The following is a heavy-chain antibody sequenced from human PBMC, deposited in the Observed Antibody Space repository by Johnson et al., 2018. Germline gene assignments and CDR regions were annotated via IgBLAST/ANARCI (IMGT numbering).Heavy chain of an antibody. V-gene: IGHV3-30*03. D-gene: IGHD3-10*01. CDR3: AREDIGVRGLFDY. CDR1: GFTFSTYV. Sequence: VQLVETGGGVVQPGRSLRLSCAASGFTFSTYVMHWVRQAPGKGLEWVAVISYDGSNEYYADSVKGRFTISRDNAKNSLYLHMNSLRDEDTAVYYCAREDIGVRGLFDYWGQGTLVTVSS. J-gene: IGHJ4*02. CDR2: ISYDGSNE.